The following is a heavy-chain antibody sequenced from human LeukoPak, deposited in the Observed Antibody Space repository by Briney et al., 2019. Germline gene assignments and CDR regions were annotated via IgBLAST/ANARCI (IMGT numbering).Heavy chain of an antibody. J-gene: IGHJ4*02. CDR3: ARAIGVVPAARYYFDY. V-gene: IGHV1-46*01. CDR1: GYTFTSYY. Sequence: GASVKVSCNASGYTFTSYYMHWVRQAPGQGLEWMGIINPSGGSTSYAQKFQGRVTMTRDTSTSTVYMELSSLRSEDTAVYYCARAIGVVPAARYYFDYWGQGTLVTVSS. CDR2: INPSGGST. D-gene: IGHD2-2*01.